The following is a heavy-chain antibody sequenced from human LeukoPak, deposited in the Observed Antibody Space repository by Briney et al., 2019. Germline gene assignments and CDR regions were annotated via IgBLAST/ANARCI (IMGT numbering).Heavy chain of an antibody. V-gene: IGHV3-23*01. CDR2: ISASGGST. Sequence: GGSLRLSCLASGITFSSYWMSWVRQAPGKGLEWVSGISASGGSTYYADSVKGRFTISRDNSKSTLYLQVNSLRAEDTALYYCAKVAFGSGVGYYYGMDVWGQGTTVTVSS. CDR3: AKVAFGSGVGYYYGMDV. J-gene: IGHJ6*02. D-gene: IGHD3-10*01. CDR1: GITFSSYW.